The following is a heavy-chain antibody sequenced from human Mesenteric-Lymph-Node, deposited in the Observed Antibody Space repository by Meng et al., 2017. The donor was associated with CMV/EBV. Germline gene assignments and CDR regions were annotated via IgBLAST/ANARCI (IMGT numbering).Heavy chain of an antibody. J-gene: IGHJ5*02. V-gene: IGHV4-59*08. CDR3: ARQGWEYYDFWSGLCPWFDP. CDR1: GGSMGDYY. D-gene: IGHD3-3*01. Sequence: ESLKISCSVSGGSMGDYYWSWIRQPPGKGLEWIGYIYYSESTNYNPSFKSRVIISVDTSKNQFSLKLSSVTAADTAVYYCARQGWEYYDFWSGLCPWFDPWGQGTLVTVSS. CDR2: IYYSEST.